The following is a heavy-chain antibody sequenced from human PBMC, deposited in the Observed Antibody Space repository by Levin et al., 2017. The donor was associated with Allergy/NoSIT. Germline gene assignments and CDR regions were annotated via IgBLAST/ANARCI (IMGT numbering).Heavy chain of an antibody. D-gene: IGHD2-8*01. V-gene: IGHV3-74*01. Sequence: GGSLRLSCAASGFTFSSYWMHWVRQAPGKGLVWVSRINSDGSSTSYADSVKGRFTISRDNAKNTLYLQMNSLRAEDTAVYYCARGGFYCTNGVCYYGMDVWGQGTTVTVSS. CDR3: ARGGFYCTNGVCYYGMDV. J-gene: IGHJ6*02. CDR2: INSDGSST. CDR1: GFTFSSYW.